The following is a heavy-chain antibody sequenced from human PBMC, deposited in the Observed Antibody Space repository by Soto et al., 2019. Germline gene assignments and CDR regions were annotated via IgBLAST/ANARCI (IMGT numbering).Heavy chain of an antibody. V-gene: IGHV1-2*04. D-gene: IGHD3-22*01. CDR2: INPNSGGT. CDR3: ARGYYDSSGYPGWEVDP. CDR1: GYTFTGYY. J-gene: IGHJ5*02. Sequence: VASVKVSCKASGYTFTGYYMHWVRQAPGQGLEWMGWINPNSGGTNYAQKFQGWVTMTRDTSISTAYMELSRLRSDDTAVYYCARGYYDSSGYPGWEVDPWGQGTLVTVSS.